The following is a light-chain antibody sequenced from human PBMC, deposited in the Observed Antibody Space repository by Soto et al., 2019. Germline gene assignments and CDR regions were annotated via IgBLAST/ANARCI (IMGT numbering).Light chain of an antibody. CDR3: SSYTSSSTAPYV. J-gene: IGLJ1*01. Sequence: QSVLTQPASVSGSPGQSITISCTGTSSDVGGYNYVSWYQQHPGEAPKLMIYDVSNRPSGVSNRFSGSKSGNTASLTISGLQAEDEADYYCSSYTSSSTAPYVFGTGTKVT. CDR1: SSDVGGYNY. V-gene: IGLV2-14*01. CDR2: DVS.